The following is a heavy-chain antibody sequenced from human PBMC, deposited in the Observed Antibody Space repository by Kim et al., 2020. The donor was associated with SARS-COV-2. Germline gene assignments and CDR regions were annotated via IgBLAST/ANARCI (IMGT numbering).Heavy chain of an antibody. CDR3: ARDLRYCSGGSCAPYYYGMDV. D-gene: IGHD2-15*01. V-gene: IGHV3-30*04. CDR1: GFTFSSYA. CDR2: ISYDGSNK. Sequence: GGSLRLSCAASGFTFSSYAMHWVRQAPGKGLEWVAVISYDGSNKYYADSVKGRFTISRDNSKNTLYLQMNSLRAEDTAVYYCARDLRYCSGGSCAPYYYGMDVWGQGTTVTVSS. J-gene: IGHJ6*02.